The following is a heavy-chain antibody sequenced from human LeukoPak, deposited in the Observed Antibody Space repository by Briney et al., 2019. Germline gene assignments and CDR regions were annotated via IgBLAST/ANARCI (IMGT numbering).Heavy chain of an antibody. D-gene: IGHD3-16*01. J-gene: IGHJ6*03. CDR2: IYYSGST. Sequence: SETLSLTCTVSGGSISSSSYYWGWIRQPPGKGLEWIGSIYYSGSTYYNPSLKSRVTISVDTSKNQFTLKLSSVTAADTAVYYCARHVWGAPGSYYMDVWGKGTTVTVSS. V-gene: IGHV4-39*01. CDR1: GGSISSSSYY. CDR3: ARHVWGAPGSYYMDV.